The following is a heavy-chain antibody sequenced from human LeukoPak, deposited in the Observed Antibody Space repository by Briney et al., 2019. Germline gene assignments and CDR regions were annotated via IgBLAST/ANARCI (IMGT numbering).Heavy chain of an antibody. CDR1: GFTVSSTY. Sequence: GGSLRLSCAASGFTVSSTYMTWVRQAPGKGLRWVSVIYSDGTTYYADSVKGRFTISRDNSKNTVFLQMNSLRVEDTAMFYCARDLRGSYSYWGQGTLVTVSS. J-gene: IGHJ4*02. D-gene: IGHD1-26*01. CDR3: ARDLRGSYSY. V-gene: IGHV3-53*01. CDR2: IYSDGTT.